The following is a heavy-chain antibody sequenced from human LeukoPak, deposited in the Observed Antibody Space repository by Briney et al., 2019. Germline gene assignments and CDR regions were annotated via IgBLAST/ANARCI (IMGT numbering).Heavy chain of an antibody. CDR2: ISRSGSTK. Sequence: GGSLRLSCAASGFTFSDYNMRWIRQAPGKGLEWVSSISRSGSTKYYADSVKGRFTISRDNAKNSLFLQMNSLRAEDTALYYCAKDGGGANFQHWGQGTLVTVSS. CDR1: GFTFSDYN. CDR3: AKDGGGANFQH. V-gene: IGHV3-11*01. J-gene: IGHJ1*01. D-gene: IGHD3-16*01.